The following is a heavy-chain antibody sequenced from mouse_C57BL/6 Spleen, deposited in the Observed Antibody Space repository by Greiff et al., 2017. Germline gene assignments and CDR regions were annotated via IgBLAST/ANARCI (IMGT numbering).Heavy chain of an antibody. V-gene: IGHV1-26*01. CDR3: ARDGSGKFAMDY. CDR2: INPNNGGT. CDR1: GYTFTDYY. Sequence: VQLQQSGPELVKPGASVKISCKASGYTFTDYYMNWVKQSHGKSLEWIGDINPNNGGTSYNQKFKGKATLTVDKSSSTAYMELRSLTSEDSAVYYCARDGSGKFAMDYWGQGTSVTVSS. D-gene: IGHD1-1*01. J-gene: IGHJ4*01.